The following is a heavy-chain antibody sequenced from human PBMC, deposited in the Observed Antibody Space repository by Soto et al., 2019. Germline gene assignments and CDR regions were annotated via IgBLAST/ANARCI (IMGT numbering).Heavy chain of an antibody. Sequence: EVQLLESGGGLVQPGGSLRLSCAASGFTFDRYAMAWVRQAPGKGLEWVSTVTQRIGDTHYPDSVRGRFTMSRDNSQNTVYLQMNSLRDEDTAIYYCVRDYYVVSGSSDDIPFDYWGQGILVTVSS. CDR3: VRDYYVVSGSSDDIPFDY. CDR1: GFTFDRYA. D-gene: IGHD3-10*01. V-gene: IGHV3-23*01. J-gene: IGHJ4*02. CDR2: VTQRIGDT.